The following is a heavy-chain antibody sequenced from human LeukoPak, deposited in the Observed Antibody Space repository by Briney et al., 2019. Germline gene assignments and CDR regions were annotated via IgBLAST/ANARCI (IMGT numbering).Heavy chain of an antibody. Sequence: SETLSLTCTVSGYSISSGYYWGWIRQPPGKGLEWIGSIYHSGSTYYNPSLKSRVTISVDTSKNRFSLKLSSVTAADTAVYYCASIPYSSGWYWGQGTLVTVSS. D-gene: IGHD6-19*01. CDR3: ASIPYSSGWY. V-gene: IGHV4-38-2*02. CDR2: IYHSGST. J-gene: IGHJ4*02. CDR1: GYSISSGYY.